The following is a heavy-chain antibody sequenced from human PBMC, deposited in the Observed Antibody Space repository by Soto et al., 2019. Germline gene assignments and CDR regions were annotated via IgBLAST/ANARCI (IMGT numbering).Heavy chain of an antibody. CDR1: GFSLSTSGVG. V-gene: IGHV2-5*01. CDR3: AHPRMYNWNYVVWFDP. J-gene: IGHJ5*02. CDR2: IYWNDDK. Sequence: SGPTLVNPTQTLTLTCTFSGFSLSTSGVGVGWIRQPPGKALEWLALIYWNDDKRYSPSLKSRLTITKDTSKNQVVLTMTNMDPVDTATYYCAHPRMYNWNYVVWFDPWGQGTLVTSPQ. D-gene: IGHD1-7*01.